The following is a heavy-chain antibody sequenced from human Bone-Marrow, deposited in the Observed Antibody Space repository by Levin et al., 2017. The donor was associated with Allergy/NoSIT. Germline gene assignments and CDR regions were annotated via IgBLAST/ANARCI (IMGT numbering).Heavy chain of an antibody. CDR2: IYYSGST. J-gene: IGHJ3*02. D-gene: IGHD3-22*01. Sequence: SETLSLTCTVSGGSISSSSYYWGWIRQPPGTGLEWIGSIYYSGSTYYNPSLKSRVTISVDTSKNQFSLKLSSVTAADTAVYYCARETNYYYDSSSHKNHDAFDIWGQGTMVTVSS. CDR3: ARETNYYYDSSSHKNHDAFDI. V-gene: IGHV4-39*07. CDR1: GGSISSSSYY.